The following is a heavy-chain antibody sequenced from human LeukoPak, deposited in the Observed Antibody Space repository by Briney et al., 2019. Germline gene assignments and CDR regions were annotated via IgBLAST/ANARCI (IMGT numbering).Heavy chain of an antibody. CDR1: GFTFSSYA. D-gene: IGHD2-2*02. CDR2: ISGSGGST. V-gene: IGHV3-23*01. J-gene: IGHJ4*02. CDR3: AKDGGYQLLYPAGIFDY. Sequence: TGGSLRLSCAASGFTFSSYAMSWVRQAPGKGLEWVSAISGSGGSTYYADSVKGRFTISRDNSKNTLYLQMNSLRAEDTAVYYCAKDGGYQLLYPAGIFDYWGQGTLVTLSS.